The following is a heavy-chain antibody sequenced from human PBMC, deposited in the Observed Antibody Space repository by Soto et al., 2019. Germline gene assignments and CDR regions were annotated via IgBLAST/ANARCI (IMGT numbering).Heavy chain of an antibody. D-gene: IGHD1-1*01. J-gene: IGHJ4*02. CDR2: ISAHNGNT. CDR3: PRGRYGDY. V-gene: IGHV1-18*01. Sequence: QVHLVQSGAEVKKPGASVKVSCKASGYTFTSYGISWVRQAPGQGLEWMGWISAHNGNTAYAQKLQGRVIVTRDTATSTAYMELRGLISDATAVYYCPRGRYGDYWGQGALVTVSS. CDR1: GYTFTSYG.